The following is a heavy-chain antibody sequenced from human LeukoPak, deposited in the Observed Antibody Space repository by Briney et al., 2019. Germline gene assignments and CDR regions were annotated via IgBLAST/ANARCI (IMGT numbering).Heavy chain of an antibody. CDR3: ARDRSGGVGLASVYYYYMDV. D-gene: IGHD1-14*01. J-gene: IGHJ6*03. V-gene: IGHV3-11*01. CDR1: GFTFSDYY. Sequence: GGSLRLSCAASGFTFSDYYMSWIRQAPGKGLEWVSYISSSGSTIYYADSVKGRFTISRDNAKNSLYLQMNSLRAEDTAVYYCARDRSGGVGLASVYYYYMDVWGKGTTVTVSS. CDR2: ISSSGSTI.